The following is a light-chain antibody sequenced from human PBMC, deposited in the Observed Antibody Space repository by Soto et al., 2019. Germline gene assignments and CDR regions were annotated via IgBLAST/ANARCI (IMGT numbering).Light chain of an antibody. CDR2: GAS. Sequence: EVVMTQSPATLSVSPGERATLSCRASQSVSSNLAWYQQKPGQAPRLLFYGASTRATGIPARVSGSGSGTEFTLTISSLQSEDFAVYFCQQYNNSPPWTFGQGTKVEIK. V-gene: IGKV3-15*01. J-gene: IGKJ1*01. CDR1: QSVSSN. CDR3: QQYNNSPPWT.